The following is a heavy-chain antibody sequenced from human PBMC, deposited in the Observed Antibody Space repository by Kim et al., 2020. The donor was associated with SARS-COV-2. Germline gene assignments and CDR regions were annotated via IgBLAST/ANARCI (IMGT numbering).Heavy chain of an antibody. J-gene: IGHJ4*02. CDR3: ASYFYGSGSYYQRSYY. CDR2: IDGGGDNA. D-gene: IGHD3-10*01. V-gene: IGHV3-23*01. CDR1: GFTFKSYA. Sequence: GGSLRLSCAASGFTFKSYAMSWVRQAPGKGLEWVSTIDGGGDNAYYADSVKGRFTISRDNPKNTLCLQLNSLRAEDTAVYFCASYFYGSGSYYQRSYYWGQGTLVTVSS.